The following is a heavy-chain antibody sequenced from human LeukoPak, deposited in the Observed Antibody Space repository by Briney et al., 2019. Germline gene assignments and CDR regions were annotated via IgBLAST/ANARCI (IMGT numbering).Heavy chain of an antibody. V-gene: IGHV4-59*01. CDR3: ARAYYDFWSGSNNWFDP. Sequence: SETLSLTCTVSGGSISSYYWSWIRQPPGKGLEWIGYIYYSGSTNYNPSLKSRVTISVDTSKNQFSLKLSSVTAADTAAYYCARAYYDFWSGSNNWFDPWGQGTLVTVSS. CDR2: IYYSGST. CDR1: GGSISSYY. D-gene: IGHD3-3*01. J-gene: IGHJ5*02.